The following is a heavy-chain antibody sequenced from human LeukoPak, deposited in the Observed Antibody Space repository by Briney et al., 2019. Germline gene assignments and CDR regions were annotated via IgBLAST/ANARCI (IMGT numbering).Heavy chain of an antibody. CDR1: GGTFTSYG. V-gene: IGHV1-18*01. CDR3: ARDKEWELLFIIDYGMDV. D-gene: IGHD1-26*01. Sequence: GASVKVSCKASGGTFTSYGISWVRQAPGQGLEWMGWISAYNGNTNYAQKLQGRVTMTTDTSTSTAYMELRSLRSDDTAVYYCARDKEWELLFIIDYGMDVWGQGTTVTVSS. J-gene: IGHJ6*02. CDR2: ISAYNGNT.